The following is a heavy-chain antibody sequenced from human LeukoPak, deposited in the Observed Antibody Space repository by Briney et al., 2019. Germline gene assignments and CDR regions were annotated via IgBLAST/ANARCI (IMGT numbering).Heavy chain of an antibody. J-gene: IGHJ4*02. Sequence: QAGGSLRLSCAASGFTFSSYAMSWVRQAPGKGLEWVSAISGSGITYYAEFVKGRFTISRDNSKNTLYLQMNSLRAEDTAVYYCAKDISRINVIVVAPGRGIDYWGQGTLVTVSS. D-gene: IGHD3-22*01. CDR1: GFTFSSYA. V-gene: IGHV3-23*01. CDR3: AKDISRINVIVVAPGRGIDY. CDR2: ISGSGIT.